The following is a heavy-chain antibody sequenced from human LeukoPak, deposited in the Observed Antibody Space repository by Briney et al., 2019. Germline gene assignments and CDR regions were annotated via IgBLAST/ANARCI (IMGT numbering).Heavy chain of an antibody. CDR3: ARDHRAENYYGSGSYYYYGMDV. CDR1: GFTFSSYG. Sequence: PGGSLRLSCAASGFTFSSYGMHWVRQAPGKGLEWVAVISYDGSNKYYADSVKGRFTISRDNSKNTLYLQMNSLRAEDTAVYYCARDHRAENYYGSGSYYYYGMDVWGQGTTVTVSS. V-gene: IGHV3-30*03. J-gene: IGHJ6*02. CDR2: ISYDGSNK. D-gene: IGHD3-10*01.